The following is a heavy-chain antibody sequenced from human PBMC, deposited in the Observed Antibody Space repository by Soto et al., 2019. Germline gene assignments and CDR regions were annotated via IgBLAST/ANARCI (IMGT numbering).Heavy chain of an antibody. Sequence: QVQLVESGGGVVQPGRSLRLSCAASGFTFSSYGMHWVRQAPGKGLEWVAVISYDGSNKYYADSVKGRFTIDKDNSKNTLYLQMNSLRAEDTAVYYCAKCLRYSSGWYGNWYFDLWGRGTLVTVSS. J-gene: IGHJ2*01. CDR3: AKCLRYSSGWYGNWYFDL. V-gene: IGHV3-30*18. D-gene: IGHD6-19*01. CDR2: ISYDGSNK. CDR1: GFTFSSYG.